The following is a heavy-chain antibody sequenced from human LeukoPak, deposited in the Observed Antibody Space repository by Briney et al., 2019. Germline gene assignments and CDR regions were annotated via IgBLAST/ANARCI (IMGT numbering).Heavy chain of an antibody. Sequence: GASVKVSCKASGYTFTSYDINWVRQATGQGLEWMGWMNPNSGNTGYAQKFQGRVTMTRNTSISTAYMELSSLRSEDTAVYYCARGTYSSGWYVPGYFQHWGQGTLVTVSS. V-gene: IGHV1-8*01. D-gene: IGHD6-19*01. CDR2: MNPNSGNT. CDR1: GYTFTSYD. CDR3: ARGTYSSGWYVPGYFQH. J-gene: IGHJ1*01.